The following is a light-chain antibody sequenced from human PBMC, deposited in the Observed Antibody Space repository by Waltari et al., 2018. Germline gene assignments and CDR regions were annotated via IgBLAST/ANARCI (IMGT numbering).Light chain of an antibody. J-gene: IGKJ3*01. CDR1: QDIRNY. CDR2: GAC. Sequence: DIQMTQSPSSLSASVGDRVTITCKATQDIRNYLNCDHKKPGQAPKVLIYGACNLETGVPSRFSGSGSGTHFTFTIIRLQPEDVATYYCEQYDNLLFTFGPGTKVDIK. V-gene: IGKV1-33*01. CDR3: EQYDNLLFT.